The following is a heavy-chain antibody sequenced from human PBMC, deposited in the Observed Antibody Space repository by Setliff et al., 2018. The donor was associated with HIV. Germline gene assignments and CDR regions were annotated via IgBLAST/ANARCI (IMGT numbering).Heavy chain of an antibody. CDR2: FDPEDGET. CDR1: GYTLTELS. J-gene: IGHJ4*02. Sequence: GASVKVSCKVSGYTLTELSMHWVRQAPGKGLEWMGGFDPEDGETIYAQKFQGRVTMTEDTSTDTAYMELSSLRSEDTAVYYCATDKHYYGSWSYYALDYWGQGTLVTAPQ. CDR3: ATDKHYYGSWSYYALDY. D-gene: IGHD3-10*01. V-gene: IGHV1-24*01.